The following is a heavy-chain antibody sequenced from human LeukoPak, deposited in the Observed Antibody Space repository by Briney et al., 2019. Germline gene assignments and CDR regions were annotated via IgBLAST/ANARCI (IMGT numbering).Heavy chain of an antibody. CDR2: IRYDGTNK. D-gene: IGHD3-3*01. Sequence: GGSLRLSCAASGFTFSDYGMHWVRQAPGKGLEWVTFIRYDGTNKDYADSVKGRFTISRDNSKNTLYLQMSSLRAEDTAVYYCARDGAIFGGIGDYYYYYMDVWGKGTTVTVSS. J-gene: IGHJ6*03. CDR1: GFTFSDYG. CDR3: ARDGAIFGGIGDYYYYYMDV. V-gene: IGHV3-30*02.